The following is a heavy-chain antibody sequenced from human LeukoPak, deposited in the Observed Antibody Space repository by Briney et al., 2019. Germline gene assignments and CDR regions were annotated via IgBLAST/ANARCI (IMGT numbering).Heavy chain of an antibody. Sequence: GGSLRLSCAASGFTVSSNYMSWVRQAPGKGLEWVSVIYSGDSTYYAHSVMGRFTISRDNSKNTLYLQMNSLRAEDTAVYYCARENILGATPWSFDYWGQGTLVTVSS. V-gene: IGHV3-53*01. CDR1: GFTVSSNY. J-gene: IGHJ4*02. CDR3: ARENILGATPWSFDY. D-gene: IGHD1-26*01. CDR2: IYSGDST.